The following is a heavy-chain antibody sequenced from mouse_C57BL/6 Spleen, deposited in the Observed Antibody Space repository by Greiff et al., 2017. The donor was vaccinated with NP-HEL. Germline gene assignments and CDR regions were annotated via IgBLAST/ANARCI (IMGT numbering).Heavy chain of an antibody. CDR2: IDPENGAT. V-gene: IGHV14-4*01. CDR3: THSNYQYYFDY. Sequence: EVQLQQSGAELVRPGASVKLSCTASGFNIKDDYMHWVKQRPEQGLEWIGWIDPENGATEYASKFQGKATLTADTSSNTAYLQLSSLTSEDTAVYYWTHSNYQYYFDYWGQGTTLTVSS. CDR1: GFNIKDDY. D-gene: IGHD2-5*01. J-gene: IGHJ2*01.